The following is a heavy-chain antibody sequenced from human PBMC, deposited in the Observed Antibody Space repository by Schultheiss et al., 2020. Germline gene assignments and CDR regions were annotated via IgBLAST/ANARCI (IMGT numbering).Heavy chain of an antibody. V-gene: IGHV4-34*01. CDR3: ARAQSDLDPCLDY. CDR1: GGSFSGYY. J-gene: IGHJ4*02. CDR2: INHSGST. Sequence: SETLSLTCAVYGGSFSGYYWSWIRQPPGKGLEWIGEINHSGSTNYNPSLKSRVTISVDTSKNQFSLKLSSVTAADTAVYYCARAQSDLDPCLDYWGQGTRVTVYS.